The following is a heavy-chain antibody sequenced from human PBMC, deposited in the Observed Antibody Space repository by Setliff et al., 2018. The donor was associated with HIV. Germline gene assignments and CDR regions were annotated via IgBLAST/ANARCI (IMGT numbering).Heavy chain of an antibody. D-gene: IGHD3-9*01. CDR3: ARRAEDLAINPPSFDYYFDY. V-gene: IGHV1-2*02. CDR2: INPKSGAT. CDR1: GNRFTDFY. J-gene: IGHJ4*02. Sequence: ASVKVSCKTFGNRFTDFYVNWVRQAPRQGLEWMGWINPKSGATKNAQKFQGRVTMTRDTSISTVYMELSSLRSDDTALYFCARRAEDLAINPPSFDYYFDYWGQGTPVTVSS.